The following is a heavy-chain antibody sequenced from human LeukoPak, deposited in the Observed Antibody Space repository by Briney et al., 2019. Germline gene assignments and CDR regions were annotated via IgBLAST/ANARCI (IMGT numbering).Heavy chain of an antibody. V-gene: IGHV3-23*01. Sequence: GGSLRLSCAASGFTFSSYAMSWVRQAPGKGLEWVSAISGSGGSTYYADSVKGRFTISRDNSKNTLYLQMNSLRAEDTAVYYCAKDQGFYDFWSGYYDAFDIWGQGTMVTVSS. CDR1: GFTFSSYA. CDR3: AKDQGFYDFWSGYYDAFDI. J-gene: IGHJ3*02. D-gene: IGHD3-3*01. CDR2: ISGSGGST.